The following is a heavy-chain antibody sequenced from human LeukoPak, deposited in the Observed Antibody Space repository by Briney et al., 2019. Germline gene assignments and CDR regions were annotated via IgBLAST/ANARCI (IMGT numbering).Heavy chain of an antibody. CDR3: ARHLGYCSSTSCYEVDY. J-gene: IGHJ4*02. CDR1: GSIFISYW. CDR2: IDPSDSYT. D-gene: IGHD2-2*01. Sequence: GASLQISCKGSGSIFISYWISWVRQLPGKGLEWMGRIDPSDSYTNYSPSFQGHVTISADKSISTAYLQWSSLKASDTAMYYCARHLGYCSSTSCYEVDYWGQGTLVTVSS. V-gene: IGHV5-10-1*01.